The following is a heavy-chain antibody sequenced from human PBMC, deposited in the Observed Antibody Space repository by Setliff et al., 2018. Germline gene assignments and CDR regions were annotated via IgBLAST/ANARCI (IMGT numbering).Heavy chain of an antibody. CDR3: ARGTDYHGSGSYWAKDV. Sequence: ASVKVSCKASGYIFTGYYIRWVRQAPGQGLEWMGRFNPNSGDTNSAQKFQGRVTMTRDTSISAAYMELSRLRSDDTAVYYCARGTDYHGSGSYWAKDVWGKGTTVTVSS. CDR1: GYIFTGYY. CDR2: FNPNSGDT. V-gene: IGHV1-2*06. J-gene: IGHJ6*04. D-gene: IGHD3-10*01.